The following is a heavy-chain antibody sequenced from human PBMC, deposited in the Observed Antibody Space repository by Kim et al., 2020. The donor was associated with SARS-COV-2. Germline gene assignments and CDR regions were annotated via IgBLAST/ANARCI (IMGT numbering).Heavy chain of an antibody. CDR3: AKGRDIVVVPAAMGY. CDR2: ISYDGSNK. Sequence: GGSLRLSCAASGFTFSSYGMHWVRQAPGKGLEWVAVISYDGSNKYYADSVKGRFTISRDNSKNTLYLQMNSLRAEDTAVYYCAKGRDIVVVPAAMGYWGQGTLVTVSS. V-gene: IGHV3-30*18. D-gene: IGHD2-2*01. J-gene: IGHJ4*02. CDR1: GFTFSSYG.